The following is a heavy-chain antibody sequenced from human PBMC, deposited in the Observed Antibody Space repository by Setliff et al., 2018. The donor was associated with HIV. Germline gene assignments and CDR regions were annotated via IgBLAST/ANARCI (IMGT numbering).Heavy chain of an antibody. D-gene: IGHD2-2*01. CDR1: NYTLINYG. J-gene: IGHJ5*02. V-gene: IGHV1-18*01. CDR2: IGSYSGYT. CDR3: VRGHCNSDKGWYTWFDP. Sequence: VASVKVSCKASNYTLINYGVSWVRQAPGQGLEWMGWIGSYSGYTIYAQKFQDRLTMTTDTSTTTASMELGSLRSDDTAVYYCVRGHCNSDKGWYTWFDPWGQGTLVTVSS.